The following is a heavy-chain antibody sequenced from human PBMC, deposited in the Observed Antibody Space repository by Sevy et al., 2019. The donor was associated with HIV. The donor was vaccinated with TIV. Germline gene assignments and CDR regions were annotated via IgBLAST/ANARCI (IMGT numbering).Heavy chain of an antibody. V-gene: IGHV3-33*01. CDR3: ARDNFLPLMVSMVRGALSFYFDY. J-gene: IGHJ4*02. D-gene: IGHD3-10*01. Sequence: GGSLRLSCEASGFTFSDYGMHWVRQAPGKGLEWVAVIWYDGSNKYYADSVKGRFTITRDNSKNTLYLQMNSLRAEDTAVYSCARDNFLPLMVSMVRGALSFYFDYWGQGTLVTVSS. CDR2: IWYDGSNK. CDR1: GFTFSDYG.